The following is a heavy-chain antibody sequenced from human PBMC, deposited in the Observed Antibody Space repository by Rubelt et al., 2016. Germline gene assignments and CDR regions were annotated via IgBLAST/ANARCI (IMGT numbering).Heavy chain of an antibody. CDR3: ASGAAAGPYYFDY. D-gene: IGHD6-13*01. CDR2: NNHSGST. Sequence: QVQLQQWGAGLLKPSETLSLTCAVYGGSFSGYYWSWIRQPPGKGLEWIGENNHSGSTNYNPYLRRRVTLSVETSKNQFSLKLSAVTAADTAVYYCASGAAAGPYYFDYWGQGTLVTVSS. V-gene: IGHV4-34*01. CDR1: GGSFSGYY. J-gene: IGHJ4*02.